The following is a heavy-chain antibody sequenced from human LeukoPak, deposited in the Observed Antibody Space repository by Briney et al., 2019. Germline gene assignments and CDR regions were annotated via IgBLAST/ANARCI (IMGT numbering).Heavy chain of an antibody. CDR3: ARNYPLGDYGDHEPAAFDY. CDR2: IYYSGST. V-gene: IGHV4-59*01. J-gene: IGHJ4*02. CDR1: GGSISSYY. D-gene: IGHD4-17*01. Sequence: PSETLSLTCTVSGGSISSYYWSWIRQPPGKGLEWIGYIYYSGSTNYNPSLKSRVTISVDTSKNQFSLKLSSVTAADTAVYYCARNYPLGDYGDHEPAAFDYWGQGTLVTVSS.